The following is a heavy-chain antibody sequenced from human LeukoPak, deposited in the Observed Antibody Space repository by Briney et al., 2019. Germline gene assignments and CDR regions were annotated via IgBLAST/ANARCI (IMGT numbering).Heavy chain of an antibody. V-gene: IGHV4-39*01. D-gene: IGHD1-26*01. CDR2: FYYSGST. CDR3: ARRRSTRSGSYYVPFDF. CDR1: GGSISSSSYY. J-gene: IGHJ4*02. Sequence: PSETLSLTCTVSGGSISSSSYYWGWIRQPPGKGLEWIASFYYSGSTYYNPSLKSRVTISVDTSKNQFSLKLSSVTAADTAVYYCARRRSTRSGSYYVPFDFWGQGTLVTVSS.